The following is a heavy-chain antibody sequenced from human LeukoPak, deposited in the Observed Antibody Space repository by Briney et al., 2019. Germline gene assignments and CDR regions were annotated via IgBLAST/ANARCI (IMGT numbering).Heavy chain of an antibody. V-gene: IGHV3-48*03. CDR2: ISSSGSTI. CDR1: GFTFSSYE. CDR3: AKDLKRSSEDHPDY. D-gene: IGHD6-13*01. Sequence: PGGSLRLSCAASGFTFSSYEMNWVRQAPGKGLEWVSYISSSGSTIYYADSVKGRFTISRDNAKKSLYLQMNSLRAEDTAVYYCAKDLKRSSEDHPDYWGQGTLVTVSS. J-gene: IGHJ4*02.